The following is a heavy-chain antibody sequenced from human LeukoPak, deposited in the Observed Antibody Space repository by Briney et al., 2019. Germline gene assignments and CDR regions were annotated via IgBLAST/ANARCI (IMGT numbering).Heavy chain of an antibody. J-gene: IGHJ4*02. CDR2: IYPGDSDT. D-gene: IGHD6-13*01. CDR1: GYSFTSYW. Sequence: GEPLKISCKGSGYSFTSYWIGWVRQLPGKGLEWMGIIYPGDSDTRYSPSFQGQVTISADKSISTAYLQWSSLKASDTAMYYCARRPSYSSSWFYFDYWGQGTLVTVSS. V-gene: IGHV5-51*01. CDR3: ARRPSYSSSWFYFDY.